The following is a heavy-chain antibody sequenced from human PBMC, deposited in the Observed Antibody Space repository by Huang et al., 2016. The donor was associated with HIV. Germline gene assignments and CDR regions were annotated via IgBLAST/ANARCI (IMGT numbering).Heavy chain of an antibody. CDR2: ISNSGGAI. J-gene: IGHJ3*01. CDR1: GFKFSDYY. CDR3: ARAGLAAAGAFDD. D-gene: IGHD6-13*01. V-gene: IGHV3-11*01. Sequence: QVHLVESGGGLVKPGGSMRVSCAASGFKFSDYYMSWIRQAPGKGLELVSYISNSGGAIYYADSVKGRFTISRDNAKNSLNLQMNNLRADDTGSYFCARAGLAAAGAFDDWGPGTQITVSS.